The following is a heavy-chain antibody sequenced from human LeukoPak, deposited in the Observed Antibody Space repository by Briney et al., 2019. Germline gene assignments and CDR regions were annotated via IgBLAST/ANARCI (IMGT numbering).Heavy chain of an antibody. V-gene: IGHV3-30*18. J-gene: IGHJ4*02. CDR3: AKWRRGHYYGSGTELDY. D-gene: IGHD3-10*01. Sequence: GGSLRLSCAASGFTLSNNGIHWVRQAPGKGLEGVAVISYDGSYIYYADSVKGRFTISIDTSKNTFYLQMNSLRSEDTAMYYCAKWRRGHYYGSGTELDYWGQGTLVTVSS. CDR1: GFTLSNNG. CDR2: ISYDGSYI.